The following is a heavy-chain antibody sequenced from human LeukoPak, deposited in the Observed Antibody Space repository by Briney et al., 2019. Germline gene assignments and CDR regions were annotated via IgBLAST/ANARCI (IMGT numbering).Heavy chain of an antibody. J-gene: IGHJ4*02. D-gene: IGHD3-22*01. Sequence: GASVKVSCQASGYTFTSYYMHWVRQAPGQGLEWMGVINPSGGTTNYAQKFQGRVTMTRDTSTSTVYMELSSLRSEDTAVYYCARGSTLSYYYDSSGHFDYWGQGTLVTVSS. CDR1: GYTFTSYY. V-gene: IGHV1-46*01. CDR3: ARGSTLSYYYDSSGHFDY. CDR2: INPSGGTT.